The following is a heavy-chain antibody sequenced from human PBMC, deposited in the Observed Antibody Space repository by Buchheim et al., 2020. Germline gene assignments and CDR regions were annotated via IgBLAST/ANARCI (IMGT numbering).Heavy chain of an antibody. V-gene: IGHV4-31*03. D-gene: IGHD3-10*01. Sequence: QVQLQESGPGLVKPSQTLSLTCTVSGGSISSGPEYWSWIRQHSGKGLEWIGYIYYSGSTSYNPSLRSRVIISRDTSKNQFSLKLISVAAADTAVYYCARESLMVRGYTGSRYFDLWGRGTL. J-gene: IGHJ2*01. CDR3: ARESLMVRGYTGSRYFDL. CDR1: GGSISSGPEY. CDR2: IYYSGST.